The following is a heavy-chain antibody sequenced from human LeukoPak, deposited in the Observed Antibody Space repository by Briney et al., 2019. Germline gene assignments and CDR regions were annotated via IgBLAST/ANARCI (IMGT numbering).Heavy chain of an antibody. CDR1: GFTFSSYG. CDR3: ARGPKSYGIVYYFDY. CDR2: IWYDGSNK. J-gene: IGHJ4*02. Sequence: PGGSPRLSCAASGFTFSSYGMHWVRQAPGKGLEWVAIIWYDGSNKYYADSLKGRFTISRDNSKNTLYLQMNSLRAEDTAVYYCARGPKSYGIVYYFDYWGQGTLVTVSS. D-gene: IGHD1-26*01. V-gene: IGHV3-33*01.